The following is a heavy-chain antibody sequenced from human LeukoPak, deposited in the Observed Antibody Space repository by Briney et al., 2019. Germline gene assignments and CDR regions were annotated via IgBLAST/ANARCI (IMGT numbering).Heavy chain of an antibody. CDR2: INPSGGST. Sequence: GASVKVSCKASGYTFTSYNMHWVRQAPGQGLEWMGIINPSGGSTSYAQKFQGRVTMTRDTSTSTVYMELSSLRSEDTAVYYCARDVAAGNYFDYWGQGTLVTVSS. D-gene: IGHD6-13*01. CDR3: ARDVAAGNYFDY. J-gene: IGHJ4*02. CDR1: GYTFTSYN. V-gene: IGHV1-46*01.